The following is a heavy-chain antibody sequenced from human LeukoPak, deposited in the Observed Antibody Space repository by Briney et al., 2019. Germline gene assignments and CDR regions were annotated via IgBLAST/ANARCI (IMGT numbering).Heavy chain of an antibody. CDR3: ARSGYEYFFDY. V-gene: IGHV3-48*01. J-gene: IGHJ4*02. CDR1: GFTFSSYS. Sequence: GGSLRLSCAASGFTFSSYSMNWVRQAPGKGLEWVSYISSSSSTIYYADSVKGRFTISRDNAKNSLYLQMNSLRAEDTAVYYCARSGYEYFFDYWGQGTLVTVSS. D-gene: IGHD5-12*01. CDR2: ISSSSSTI.